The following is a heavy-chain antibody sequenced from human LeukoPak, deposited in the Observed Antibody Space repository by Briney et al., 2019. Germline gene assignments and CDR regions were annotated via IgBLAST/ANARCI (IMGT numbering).Heavy chain of an antibody. CDR1: GLTFTTYA. CDR2: IEPSGFTI. J-gene: IGHJ4*02. CDR3: ASGIRERGFDY. D-gene: IGHD1-1*01. V-gene: IGHV3-21*01. Sequence: GGSLRLSCAASGLTFTTYAMNWVRQAPGRGLEWVSSIEPSGFTIFYANSVKGRFTISRDNAKNSLYLQMNSLRPDDTALYFCASGIRERGFDYWGQGTLVTVSS.